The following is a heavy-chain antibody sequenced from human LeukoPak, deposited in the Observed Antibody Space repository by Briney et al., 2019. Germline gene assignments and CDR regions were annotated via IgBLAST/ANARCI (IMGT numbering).Heavy chain of an antibody. Sequence: SETLSLTCAVSGGSISSYYWSWIRQPPGKGLEWIGGIYHSGSTYYNPSLKSRVTISVDTSKNQFSLKLSSVTAADTAVYYCARHAEAFDIWGQGTMVTVSS. CDR3: ARHAEAFDI. CDR2: IYHSGST. CDR1: GGSISSYY. V-gene: IGHV4-59*08. D-gene: IGHD1-14*01. J-gene: IGHJ3*02.